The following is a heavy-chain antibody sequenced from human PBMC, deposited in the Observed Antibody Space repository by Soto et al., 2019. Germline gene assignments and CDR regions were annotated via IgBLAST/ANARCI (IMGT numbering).Heavy chain of an antibody. CDR3: ARGGITMYGGPKYYYYYYMDV. D-gene: IGHD3-10*02. Sequence: EVQLVESGGGLVQPGGSLRLSCAASGFTVSSNYMSWVRQAPGKGLEWVSVIYSGGSTYYADSVKGRFTISRDNSKNTLYLQMNSLRAEDTAVYYCARGGITMYGGPKYYYYYYMDVWGKGTTVTVSS. CDR2: IYSGGST. J-gene: IGHJ6*03. CDR1: GFTVSSNY. V-gene: IGHV3-66*01.